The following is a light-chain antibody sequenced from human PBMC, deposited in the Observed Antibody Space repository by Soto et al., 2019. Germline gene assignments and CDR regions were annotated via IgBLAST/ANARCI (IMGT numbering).Light chain of an antibody. J-gene: IGKJ5*01. CDR3: QQRSNWPIT. CDR2: DAS. CDR1: QSVSSY. V-gene: IGKV3-11*01. Sequence: EIVLTQSPATLSLSPGERATLSCRTSQSVSSYFAWYQQKPGRAPRLLIYDASNRATGIPARFIGSGSRTDCTLTISSPEPEDFAVYYCQQRSNWPITFGQGTRLEIK.